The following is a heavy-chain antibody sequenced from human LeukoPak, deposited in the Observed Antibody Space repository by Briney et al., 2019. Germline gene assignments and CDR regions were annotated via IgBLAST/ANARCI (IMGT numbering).Heavy chain of an antibody. V-gene: IGHV3-23*01. D-gene: IGHD5-12*01. CDR3: VKGGWLDY. J-gene: IGHJ4*02. CDR2: MNDNGDRT. CDR1: GFSFTTFE. Sequence: GASLRLSCAASGFSFTTFEMSWVRQAPGKGLEWVSMMNDNGDRTYYADSVKGRFTISRDNSKNTLYLQMNNLRAEDTAIYFCVKGGWLDYWGQGTLSPSPQ.